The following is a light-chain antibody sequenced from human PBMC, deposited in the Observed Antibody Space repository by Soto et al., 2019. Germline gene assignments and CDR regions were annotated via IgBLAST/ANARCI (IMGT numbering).Light chain of an antibody. Sequence: VMTQSPATLSVSPGERATLSCRASQSVSTKVAWYQQKPGQTPRLLIHGASTRATGIPARFSGSGSGTEFTLTISSLQSEDFAVYYCQQYNNWPRAFGGGTKVEIK. CDR2: GAS. CDR1: QSVSTK. CDR3: QQYNNWPRA. V-gene: IGKV3D-15*01. J-gene: IGKJ4*01.